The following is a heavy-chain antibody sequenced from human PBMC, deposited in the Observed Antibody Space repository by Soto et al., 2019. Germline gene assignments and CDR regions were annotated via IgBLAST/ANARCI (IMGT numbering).Heavy chain of an antibody. Sequence: QVQLQESGPGLVKPSQTLSLTCTVSGGSISSGGYYWSWIRQHPGKGLEWIGYIYYSGSTYYNPSLKSRVTISVDTAKNQFSLKLSSVTAADTAVYYCARALTYGREVDIVATYYFDYWGQGTLVTVSS. J-gene: IGHJ4*02. CDR2: IYYSGST. V-gene: IGHV4-31*03. D-gene: IGHD5-12*01. CDR1: GGSISSGGYY. CDR3: ARALTYGREVDIVATYYFDY.